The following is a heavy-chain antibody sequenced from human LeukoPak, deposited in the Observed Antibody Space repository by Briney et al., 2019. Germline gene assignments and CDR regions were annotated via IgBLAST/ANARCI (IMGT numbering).Heavy chain of an antibody. V-gene: IGHV4-59*08. J-gene: IGHJ2*01. CDR3: ARRTHTYYYDSSGAFDL. CDR2: IYYSGST. CDR1: GGSISSYY. D-gene: IGHD3-22*01. Sequence: SETLSLTCTVSGGSISSYYWSWIRQPPGKGLEWIGYIYYSGSTNYNPSLKSRVTISVDTSKNQFSLKLSSVTAADTAVYYCARRTHTYYYDSSGAFDLWGRGTLVTVS.